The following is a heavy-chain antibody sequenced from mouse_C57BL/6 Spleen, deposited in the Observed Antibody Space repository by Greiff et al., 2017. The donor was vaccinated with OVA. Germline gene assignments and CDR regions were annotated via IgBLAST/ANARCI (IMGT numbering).Heavy chain of an antibody. D-gene: IGHD1-1*01. CDR1: GYTFTGYW. Sequence: VKVVESGAELMKPGASVKLSCKATGYTFTGYWIEWVKQRPGHGLEWIGEILPGSGSTNYNEKFKGKATFTADTSSNTAYMQLSSLTTEDSAIYYCASPSYYGSSHGYFDVWGTGTTVTVSS. J-gene: IGHJ1*03. V-gene: IGHV1-9*01. CDR3: ASPSYYGSSHGYFDV. CDR2: ILPGSGST.